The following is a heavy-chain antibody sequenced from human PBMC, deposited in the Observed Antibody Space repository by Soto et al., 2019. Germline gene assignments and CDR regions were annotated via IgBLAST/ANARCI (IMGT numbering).Heavy chain of an antibody. CDR1: GFTFSDYG. CDR3: AKGWPGYSSSWFAFDI. Sequence: QVQLVESGGGVVQPGRSLRLSCAASGFTFSDYGMHWVRQAPGKGLEWVAVISYEGSNKYYADSVKGRFTISRDNSKNTVYLHMNSLRAEGTAVYYCAKGWPGYSSSWFAFDIWGQGTMVTVSS. CDR2: ISYEGSNK. D-gene: IGHD6-13*01. J-gene: IGHJ3*02. V-gene: IGHV3-30*18.